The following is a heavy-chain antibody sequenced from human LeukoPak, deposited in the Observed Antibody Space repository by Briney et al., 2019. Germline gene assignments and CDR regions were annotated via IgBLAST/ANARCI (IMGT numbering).Heavy chain of an antibody. D-gene: IGHD1-26*01. CDR3: ARLSGSYFDY. V-gene: IGHV4-59*08. CDR1: GGSISTYY. Sequence: SETLSLTCTVSGGSISTYYWSWIRQPPGKGLEWIGYIYHGGTTNSNPSLRSRVTISVDTSKNQFSLKLSSVTAADTAVYYCARLSGSYFDYWGQGTLVTVSS. J-gene: IGHJ4*02. CDR2: IYHGGTT.